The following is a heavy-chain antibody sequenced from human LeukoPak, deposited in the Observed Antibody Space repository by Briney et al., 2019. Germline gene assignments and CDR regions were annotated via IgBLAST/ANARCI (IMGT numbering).Heavy chain of an antibody. D-gene: IGHD4-11*01. V-gene: IGHV4-59*11. CDR2: IYYSGST. CDR3: ARMTTVTTYYYYYYMDV. CDR1: GGSISSHY. J-gene: IGHJ6*03. Sequence: PSETLSLTCTVSGGSISSHYWSWIRQPPGKGLEWIGYIYYSGSTNYNPSLKSRVTISVDTSKNQFSLKLSSVTAADTAVYYCARMTTVTTYYYYYYMDVWGKGTTVTVSS.